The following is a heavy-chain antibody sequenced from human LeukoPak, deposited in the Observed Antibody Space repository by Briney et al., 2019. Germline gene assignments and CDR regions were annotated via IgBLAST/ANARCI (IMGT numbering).Heavy chain of an antibody. CDR1: GYTFTGYY. Sequence: ASVKVSCKASGYTFTGYYMHWVRQAPGQGLEWMGWINPNSGGTNYAQKFQGRVTMTRDTSISTAYMGLSRLRSDDTAVYYCASSECSSTSCLYYYYYYGMDVWGQGTTVTVSS. J-gene: IGHJ6*02. CDR3: ASSECSSTSCLYYYYYYGMDV. V-gene: IGHV1-2*02. CDR2: INPNSGGT. D-gene: IGHD2-2*01.